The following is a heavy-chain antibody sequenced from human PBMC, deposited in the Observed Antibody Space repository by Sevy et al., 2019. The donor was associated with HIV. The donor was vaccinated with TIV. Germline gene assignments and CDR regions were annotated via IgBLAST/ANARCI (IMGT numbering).Heavy chain of an antibody. Sequence: ASVKVSCKASGYTFTSYDINWVRQATGQGLEWMGWINPNSGNTGYAQKFQGRVTMTRNTSISTAYMELSSLRSEDTAVYYCARGNPQGYSYGYQVDYWGQGALVTVSS. V-gene: IGHV1-8*01. CDR2: INPNSGNT. CDR3: ARGNPQGYSYGYQVDY. J-gene: IGHJ4*02. CDR1: GYTFTSYD. D-gene: IGHD5-18*01.